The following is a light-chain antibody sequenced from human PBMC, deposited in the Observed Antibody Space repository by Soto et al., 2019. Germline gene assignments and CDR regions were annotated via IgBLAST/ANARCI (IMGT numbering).Light chain of an antibody. CDR2: RDG. CDR3: SSYAGSSNV. Sequence: QSVLTQPPSASGTPGQSLTISCAGSSSNIGSHYVYWYQHLPGTAPKLLIFRDGQRPSGVPDRFFGSKSGTSASLAISGLRSEDEAHYYCSSYAGSSNVFGTGTKLTVL. V-gene: IGLV1-47*01. J-gene: IGLJ1*01. CDR1: SSNIGSHY.